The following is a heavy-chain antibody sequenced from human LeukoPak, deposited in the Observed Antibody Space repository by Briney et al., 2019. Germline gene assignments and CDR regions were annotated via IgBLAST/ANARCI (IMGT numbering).Heavy chain of an antibody. CDR1: GYTFTSYG. D-gene: IGHD2-21*02. CDR2: ISAYNGNT. Sequence: ASVKVSCKASGYTFTSYGISWLRQAPGQGLEWMGWISAYNGNTNYAQKLQGRVTMTTDTSTSTAYMELRSLRSDDTAVYYCARGLNIVVVTAPMDVWGQGTTVTVSS. J-gene: IGHJ6*02. CDR3: ARGLNIVVVTAPMDV. V-gene: IGHV1-18*01.